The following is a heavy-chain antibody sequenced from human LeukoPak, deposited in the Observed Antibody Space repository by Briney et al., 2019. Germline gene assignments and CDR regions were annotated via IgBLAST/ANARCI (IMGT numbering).Heavy chain of an antibody. CDR1: GGSFSGYY. CDR2: INHSGSP. J-gene: IGHJ6*03. CDR3: ARGPAVVVTHYYYYMDV. V-gene: IGHV4-34*01. Sequence: SETLSLTCAVYGGSFSGYYWSWIRQPPGKGLEWIGEINHSGSPNYNPSLKSRVTISVDTSKNQFSLKLSSVTAADTAVYYCARGPAVVVTHYYYYMDVWGKGTTVTVSS. D-gene: IGHD2-21*02.